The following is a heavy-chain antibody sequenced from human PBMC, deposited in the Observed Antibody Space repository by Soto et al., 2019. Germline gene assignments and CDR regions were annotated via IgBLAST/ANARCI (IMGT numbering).Heavy chain of an antibody. Sequence: ASVKVSCKASGYTFTSYAMHWVRQAPGQRLEWMGWINAGNGNTKYSQKFQGRVTITRDTSASTAYMELSSLRSEDTAVYYCARDKVVGHRPYYYYMDVWGKWTTVTVSS. D-gene: IGHD2-2*01. CDR2: INAGNGNT. J-gene: IGHJ6*03. CDR1: GYTFTSYA. CDR3: ARDKVVGHRPYYYYMDV. V-gene: IGHV1-3*01.